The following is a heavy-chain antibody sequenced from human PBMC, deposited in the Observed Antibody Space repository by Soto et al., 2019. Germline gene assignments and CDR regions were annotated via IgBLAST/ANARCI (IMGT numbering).Heavy chain of an antibody. CDR1: GYTFTSYG. Sequence: GASVKVSCKASGYTFTSYGISWVRQAPGQGLEWMGWISAYNGNTSYAQKLQGRVTMTTDTSTSTAYMELRSLRSDDTAVYYCARETYDFWSGYLFDPWGQGTLVTVSS. V-gene: IGHV1-18*01. CDR2: ISAYNGNT. J-gene: IGHJ5*02. CDR3: ARETYDFWSGYLFDP. D-gene: IGHD3-3*01.